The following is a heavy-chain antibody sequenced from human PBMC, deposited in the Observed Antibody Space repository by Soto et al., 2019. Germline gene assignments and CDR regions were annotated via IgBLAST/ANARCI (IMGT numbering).Heavy chain of an antibody. Sequence: EVQLVESGGGLVKPGGSLRLSCAASGFTFSSYSMNWVRQAPGKGLEWVSSISSSSSYIYYAASVKGRFTISRDNAKNSLYLQMNSLRAEDTAVYYCARRHYYDSSGPSDVWGQGTLVTVSS. CDR1: GFTFSSYS. CDR3: ARRHYYDSSGPSDV. D-gene: IGHD3-22*01. J-gene: IGHJ4*02. CDR2: ISSSSSYI. V-gene: IGHV3-21*01.